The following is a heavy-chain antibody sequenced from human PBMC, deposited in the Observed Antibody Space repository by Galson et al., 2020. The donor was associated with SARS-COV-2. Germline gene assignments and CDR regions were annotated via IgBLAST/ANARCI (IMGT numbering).Heavy chain of an antibody. V-gene: IGHV4-61*02. Sequence: SETLSLTCTVSGASISSGSYYWSWIRQPAGKGLEWIGRIYKSGNTNYNPSLWSQVTISVDTSKNQFSLKLTSVTAADTAVYYCARCNSPCVTIFGVLTGTWGMDVWGQGTTVTVSS. J-gene: IGHJ6*02. CDR1: GASISSGSYY. CDR3: ARCNSPCVTIFGVLTGTWGMDV. D-gene: IGHD3-3*01. CDR2: IYKSGNT.